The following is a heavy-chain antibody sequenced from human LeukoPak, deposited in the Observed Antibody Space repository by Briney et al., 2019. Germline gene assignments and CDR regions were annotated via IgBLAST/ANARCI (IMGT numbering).Heavy chain of an antibody. CDR2: VNSDGSST. D-gene: IGHD6-19*01. CDR3: ARGSTQYSSGWYGLDY. CDR1: GFTFSSYW. J-gene: IGHJ4*02. Sequence: GGSLRLSCAASGFTFSSYWMHWVRQAPGKGLVGASLVNSDGSSTTYADSVKGRFTISRDNAKNTLYLQMNSLRAEDTAVYYCARGSTQYSSGWYGLDYWGQGTLVTVSS. V-gene: IGHV3-74*01.